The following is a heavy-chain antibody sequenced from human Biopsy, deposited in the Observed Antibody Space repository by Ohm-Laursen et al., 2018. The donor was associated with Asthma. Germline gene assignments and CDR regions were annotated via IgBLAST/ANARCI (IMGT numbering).Heavy chain of an antibody. J-gene: IGHJ4*02. CDR3: ARKAGSCISRTCYSLDF. CDR1: GGILNTYV. V-gene: IGHV1-69*13. CDR2: INSVFGTT. D-gene: IGHD2-2*01. Sequence: SVTVSCQSLGGILNTYVIGWVRQAPGEGLERMGGINSVFGTTTYPQKFQDRVTITADDSTSTVYMELSSLRSEDTAVYYCARKAGSCISRTCYSLDFWGQGTLVTVSS.